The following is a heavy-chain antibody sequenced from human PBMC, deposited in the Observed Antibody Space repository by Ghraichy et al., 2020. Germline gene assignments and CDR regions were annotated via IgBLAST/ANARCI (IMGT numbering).Heavy chain of an antibody. CDR2: ISYDGSNK. Sequence: GGSLRLSCAASGFTFSSYAMHWVRQAPGKGLEWVAVISYDGSNKYYADSVKGRFTISRDNSKNTLYLQMNSLRAEDTAVYYCAREQSSGWSGGWFDPWGQGTLVTVSS. V-gene: IGHV3-30-3*01. CDR3: AREQSSGWSGGWFDP. CDR1: GFTFSSYA. J-gene: IGHJ5*02. D-gene: IGHD6-19*01.